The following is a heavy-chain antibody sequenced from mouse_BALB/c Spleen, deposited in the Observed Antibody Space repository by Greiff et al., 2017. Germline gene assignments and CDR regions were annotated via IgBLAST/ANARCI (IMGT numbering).Heavy chain of an antibody. J-gene: IGHJ2*01. CDR1: GFTFSSYT. Sequence: EVKVVESGGDLVKPGGSLKLSCAASGFTFSSYTMSWVRQTPEKRLEWVAYISNGGGSTYYPDTVKGRFTISRDNAKNTLYLQMSSLKSEDTAMYYCARQGYGYYFDYWGQGTTLTVSS. CDR3: ARQGYGYYFDY. D-gene: IGHD1-2*01. V-gene: IGHV5-12-2*01. CDR2: ISNGGGST.